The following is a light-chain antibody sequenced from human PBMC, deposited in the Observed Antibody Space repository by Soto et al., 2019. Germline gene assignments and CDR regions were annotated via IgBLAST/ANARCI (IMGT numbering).Light chain of an antibody. CDR1: NANIGAGYD. CDR2: ANT. CDR3: QSYDSSLAGWV. J-gene: IGLJ2*01. Sequence: QAVVTQPPSVSGAPGQGVTISCTGNNANIGAGYDVHWYQQLPGAAPKLLIFANTNRPSGVPDRFSGSKSGTSASLAITGLQAEDEAEYYCQSYDSSLAGWVFGGGTKVTVL. V-gene: IGLV1-40*01.